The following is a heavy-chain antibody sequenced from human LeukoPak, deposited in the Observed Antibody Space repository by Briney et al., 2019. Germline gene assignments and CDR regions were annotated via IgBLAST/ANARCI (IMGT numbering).Heavy chain of an antibody. J-gene: IGHJ4*02. D-gene: IGHD3-9*01. CDR2: ITSSGGST. V-gene: IGHV3-23*01. CDR3: VTESTGTLDY. Sequence: GGSLRLSCVASGFTFSSYAMNWVRQAPGMGLEWVSVITSSGGSTAYADSVRGRFTISRDDSKNTLYMQMNSPRAEDTAVYYCVTESTGTLDYWGQGILVTVSS. CDR1: GFTFSSYA.